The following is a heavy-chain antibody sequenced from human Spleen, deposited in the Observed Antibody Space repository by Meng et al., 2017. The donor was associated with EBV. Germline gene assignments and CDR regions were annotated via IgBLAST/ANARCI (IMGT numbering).Heavy chain of an antibody. J-gene: IGHJ4*02. CDR2: IYHNGNA. V-gene: IGHV4-30-2*01. CDR1: GGSINNGGSS. D-gene: IGHD5-12*01. Sequence: QLQEAGSGLVNPSQPPSLTCWVSGGSINNGGSSWSWIRQPPGKALGWIGYIYHNGNAKYTPSLKSRVNMSADRSKNQFSLRLTSVTAADTAVFYCARGGGWLPGPHFDYWGQGILVTVSS. CDR3: ARGGGWLPGPHFDY.